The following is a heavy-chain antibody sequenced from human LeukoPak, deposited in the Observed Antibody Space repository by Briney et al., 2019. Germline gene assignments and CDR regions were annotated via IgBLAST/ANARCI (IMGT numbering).Heavy chain of an antibody. D-gene: IGHD3-22*01. CDR3: ASLYYYDSSGYYHFDY. CDR1: GGSVSSGSYY. J-gene: IGHJ4*02. V-gene: IGHV4-61*01. Sequence: SETLSLTCTVSGGSVSSGSYYWSWIRQPPGKGLVWIGYIYYSGSTNYNPSLKSRVTISVDTSKNQFSLKLSSVTAADTAVYYCASLYYYDSSGYYHFDYWGQGTLVTVSS. CDR2: IYYSGST.